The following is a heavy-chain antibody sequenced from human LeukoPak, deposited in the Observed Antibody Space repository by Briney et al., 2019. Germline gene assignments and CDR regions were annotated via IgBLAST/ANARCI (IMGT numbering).Heavy chain of an antibody. D-gene: IGHD3-16*01. Sequence: GGSLRLSCAASGFTVSSNYMSWVRQAPGKGLEWVSVIYSGGSTYYADSVKGRFTISRDNSKNTLYLQMNSLRAEDTAVFYCAKGTTDYDASDPLDFWGQGTLVTVSS. J-gene: IGHJ4*02. CDR2: IYSGGST. CDR3: AKGTTDYDASDPLDF. V-gene: IGHV3-53*01. CDR1: GFTVSSNY.